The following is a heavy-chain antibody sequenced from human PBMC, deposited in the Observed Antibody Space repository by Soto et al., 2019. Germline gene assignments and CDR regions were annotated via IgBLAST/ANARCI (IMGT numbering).Heavy chain of an antibody. Sequence: SETLSLTCTVSGGSISSYHWSWIRQPPGKGLQWIGYVSYSGSTNYNPSLKSRVTLSVDTSKNQFSLKLSSVTAADTAVYYCARWMGHIDFWGQGALVTVST. CDR1: GGSISSYH. D-gene: IGHD2-2*03. J-gene: IGHJ4*02. CDR3: ARWMGHIDF. V-gene: IGHV4-59*01. CDR2: VSYSGST.